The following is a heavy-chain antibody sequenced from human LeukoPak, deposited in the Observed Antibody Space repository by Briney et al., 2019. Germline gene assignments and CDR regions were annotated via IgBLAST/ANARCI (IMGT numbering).Heavy chain of an antibody. CDR3: ARDLLLWFGESSPRSFDY. D-gene: IGHD3-10*01. V-gene: IGHV1-46*01. J-gene: IGHJ4*02. Sequence: PGQXXXXMGXXNPSGGSTSYAQKFQGRVTMTRDTSTSTVYMELSSLRSEDTAVYYCARDLLLWFGESSPRSFDYWGQGTLVTVSS. CDR2: XNPSGGST.